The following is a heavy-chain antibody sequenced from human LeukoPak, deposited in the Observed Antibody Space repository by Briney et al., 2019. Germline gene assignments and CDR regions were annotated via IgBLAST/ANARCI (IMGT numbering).Heavy chain of an antibody. J-gene: IGHJ4*02. CDR1: GFSFSTYS. D-gene: IGHD1-26*01. Sequence: GGSLRLSCAASGFSFSTYSMNWVRQAPGKGLEWVSAISGSGGSTYYADSVKGRFTISRDNSKNTLYLQMNSLRAEDTAVYYCAKDFFSVGATPDYWGQGTLVTVSS. V-gene: IGHV3-23*01. CDR3: AKDFFSVGATPDY. CDR2: ISGSGGST.